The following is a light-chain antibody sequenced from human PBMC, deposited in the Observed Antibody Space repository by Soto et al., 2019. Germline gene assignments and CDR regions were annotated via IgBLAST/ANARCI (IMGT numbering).Light chain of an antibody. J-gene: IGKJ4*01. CDR2: SAS. CDR3: QQANSLPLT. V-gene: IGKV1-12*01. Sequence: DIQMTQSPSSVSASVGDRVTITCRASQGISTWLAWYQQKPGKAPNLLIYSASSLHSGVPSRFRGSGSGTDFTLTISSLRPEDSATNYCQQANSLPLTFGGGTKVEIK. CDR1: QGISTW.